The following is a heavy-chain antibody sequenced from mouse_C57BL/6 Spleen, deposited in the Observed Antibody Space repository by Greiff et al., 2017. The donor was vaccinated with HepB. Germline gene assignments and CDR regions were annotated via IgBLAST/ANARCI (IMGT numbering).Heavy chain of an antibody. CDR2: ISNLAYSI. D-gene: IGHD1-1*01. CDR1: GFTFSDYG. V-gene: IGHV5-15*01. J-gene: IGHJ4*01. Sequence: EVKLMESGGGLVQPGGSLKLSCAASGFTFSDYGMAWVRQAPRKGPEWVAFISNLAYSIYYADTVTGRFPISRENAKNTLYLEMSSLRSEDTAMYYCARGGVITTVVAPYAMDYWGQGTSVTVSS. CDR3: ARGGVITTVVAPYAMDY.